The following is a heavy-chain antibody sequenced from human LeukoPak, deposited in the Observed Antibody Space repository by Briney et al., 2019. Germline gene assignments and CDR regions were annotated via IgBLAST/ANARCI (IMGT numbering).Heavy chain of an antibody. V-gene: IGHV4-4*02. Sequence: SGTLSLTCGVSGGSISGTNWWSWVRQPPGQGLEWIGEISLAGQTNYNPSLNGRVTMSLDKSSNQLSLHLTSVTAADTAVYYCARHAGVSGWYPYFDYWGQGTLVTVSS. CDR1: GGSISGTNW. CDR3: ARHAGVSGWYPYFDY. J-gene: IGHJ4*02. CDR2: ISLAGQT. D-gene: IGHD6-19*01.